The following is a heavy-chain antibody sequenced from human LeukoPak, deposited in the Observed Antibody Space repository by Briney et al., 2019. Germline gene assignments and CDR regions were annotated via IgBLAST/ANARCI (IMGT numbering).Heavy chain of an antibody. CDR1: GGSISSGDYY. V-gene: IGHV4-30-4*08. Sequence: SETLSLTCTVSGGSISSGDYYWSWIRQPPGKGLEWIGYIYYSGSTYYNPSLKSRVTISVDTSKNQFSLKLSSVTAADTAVYYCGREPTVVTGAFDIWGQGTMVTVSS. J-gene: IGHJ3*02. D-gene: IGHD4-23*01. CDR3: GREPTVVTGAFDI. CDR2: IYYSGST.